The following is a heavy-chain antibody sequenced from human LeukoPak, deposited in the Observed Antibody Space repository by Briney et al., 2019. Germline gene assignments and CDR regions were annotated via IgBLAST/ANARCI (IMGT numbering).Heavy chain of an antibody. CDR3: AREGRGYSYGYLDY. V-gene: IGHV4-59*12. D-gene: IGHD5-18*01. CDR2: IYYSGST. Sequence: SETLSLTCTVSGGSISSYYWSWIRQPPGKGLEWIGYIYYSGSTNYNPSLKSRVTISVDTSKNQFSLKLSSVTAADTAVYYCAREGRGYSYGYLDYWGQGTLVTVSS. J-gene: IGHJ4*02. CDR1: GGSISSYY.